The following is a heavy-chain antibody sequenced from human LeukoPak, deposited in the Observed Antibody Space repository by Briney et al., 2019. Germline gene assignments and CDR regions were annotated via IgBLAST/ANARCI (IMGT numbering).Heavy chain of an antibody. Sequence: ASVKVSCKASGGSFNTFAISWVRQAPGQGLEWMGGIIPFFGSANYAQRFQDRFTITTDESTTTAYMELNSLTSDDTAVYYCARPDFSGFDWGFDFWGQGTLITVSS. CDR1: GGSFNTFA. CDR2: IIPFFGSA. V-gene: IGHV1-69*05. D-gene: IGHD5-12*01. CDR3: ARPDFSGFDWGFDF. J-gene: IGHJ4*02.